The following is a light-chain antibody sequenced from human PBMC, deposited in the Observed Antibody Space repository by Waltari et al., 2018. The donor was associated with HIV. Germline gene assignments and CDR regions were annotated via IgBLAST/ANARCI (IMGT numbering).Light chain of an antibody. J-gene: IGLJ2*01. V-gene: IGLV7-46*01. CDR3: LLTYAGSRPVV. CDR1: SGPVTSGHH. Sequence: VVTQEHSLTLSPGGTVTPTCGSSSGPVTSGHHPYWFQQKPGHAPRTLIYDTTNKHHLTPARFSGSLLGGKDALAPSGAQPEDWADYYCLLTYAGSRPVVCGGGTKLTIL. CDR2: DTT.